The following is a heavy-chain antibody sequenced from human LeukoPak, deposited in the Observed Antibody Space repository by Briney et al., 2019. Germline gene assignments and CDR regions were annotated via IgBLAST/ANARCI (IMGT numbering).Heavy chain of an antibody. CDR1: GYTFTSYG. D-gene: IGHD3-3*01. CDR2: ISAYNGNT. CDR3: ARVQRGLRFLEWLGVDWFDP. J-gene: IGHJ5*02. V-gene: IGHV1-18*01. Sequence: ASVKVSCKASGYTFTSYGISWVRQAPGQGLEWMGWISAYNGNTNYAQKLQGRVTMTTDTSTSTAYMELRSLRSDDTAVYYCARVQRGLRFLEWLGVDWFDPWGQGTLVTVSS.